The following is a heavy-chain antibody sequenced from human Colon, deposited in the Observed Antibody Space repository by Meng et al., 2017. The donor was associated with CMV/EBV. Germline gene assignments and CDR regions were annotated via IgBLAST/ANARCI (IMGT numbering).Heavy chain of an antibody. CDR1: GFTFSDFD. CDR2: ISGSGLST. V-gene: IGHV3-23*01. J-gene: IGHJ4*02. D-gene: IGHD3-3*01. CDR3: ATGADLPTFWNGFAY. Sequence: GESLKISCSASGFTFSDFDMTWVRQAPGKGLEWVSSISGSGLSTFYSDAVEGRFSISRDNSRNTLYLQINSLRSDDTAVYYCATGADLPTFWNGFAYWGQGAVVTVSS.